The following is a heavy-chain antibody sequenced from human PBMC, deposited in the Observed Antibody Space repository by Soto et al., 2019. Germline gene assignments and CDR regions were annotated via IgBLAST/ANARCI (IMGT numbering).Heavy chain of an antibody. CDR2: MSYDESKV. Sequence: QEQLVESGGGVVETGKSLRLSCAASGFSFSSYAVHWVRQAPGKGLEWLAVMSYDESKVNYGDSVKGRFTISRDNSKNTLFLQMNGLRPEDTAVYFCAKDRGSGTLRYYGMDVWGQGPTVTVSS. V-gene: IGHV3-30*18. D-gene: IGHD3-10*01. CDR3: AKDRGSGTLRYYGMDV. CDR1: GFSFSSYA. J-gene: IGHJ6*02.